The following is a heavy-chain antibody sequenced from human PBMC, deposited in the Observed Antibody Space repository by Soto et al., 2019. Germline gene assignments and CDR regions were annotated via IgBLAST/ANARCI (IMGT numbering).Heavy chain of an antibody. CDR3: ARGAMGNYYNAC. CDR2: IKGDGIST. D-gene: IGHD3-10*01. CDR1: GFTFSSYW. V-gene: IGHV3-74*01. J-gene: IGHJ4*02. Sequence: EVHLVESGGGLVQSGGSLRLSCAASGFTFSSYWMHWVRQAPGKGLVWVSRIKGDGISTNYADSVKGRFTISRDNAKDTVFLQTNGLSADDTAVYYCARGAMGNYYNACWGQGTRVTVSS.